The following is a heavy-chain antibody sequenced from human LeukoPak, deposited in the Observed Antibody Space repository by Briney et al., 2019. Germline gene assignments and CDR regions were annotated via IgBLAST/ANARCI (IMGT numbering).Heavy chain of an antibody. Sequence: GGSLRLSCAASGFTFSSYSMNWVRQAPGKRLEWVSSISSSSSYIYYADSVKGRFTISRDNAKNSLYLQMNSLRAEDTAVYYCARMGSSSSGFDYWGQGTLVTVSS. CDR1: GFTFSSYS. CDR2: ISSSSSYI. D-gene: IGHD6-6*01. J-gene: IGHJ4*02. V-gene: IGHV3-21*01. CDR3: ARMGSSSSGFDY.